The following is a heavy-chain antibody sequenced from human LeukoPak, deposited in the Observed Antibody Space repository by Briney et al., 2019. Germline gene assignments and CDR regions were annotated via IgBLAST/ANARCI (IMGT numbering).Heavy chain of an antibody. V-gene: IGHV3-23*01. CDR2: ISGSGGST. J-gene: IGHJ6*03. CDR1: GFTFSSYA. D-gene: IGHD1-26*01. Sequence: GGSLRLSCAASGFTFSSYAMSWVRQAPGKGLEWVSAISGSGGSTYYADSVKGRFTISRDNSKNTLYLQMNSLRAEDTAVYYCARVVGANYYYMDVWGKGTTVTVSS. CDR3: ARVVGANYYYMDV.